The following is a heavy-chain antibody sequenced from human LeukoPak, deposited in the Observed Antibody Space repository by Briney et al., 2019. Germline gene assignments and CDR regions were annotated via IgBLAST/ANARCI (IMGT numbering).Heavy chain of an antibody. Sequence: GGSLRLSCLTSGFTFVNASMSWVRQAPGKGLEWVSYISSSSSTIYYTDSVKGRFTISRDNAKNSLYLQMNSLRAEDTAVYYCALAAAATPIDYWGQGTLVTVSS. D-gene: IGHD6-13*01. CDR1: GFTFVNAS. J-gene: IGHJ4*02. V-gene: IGHV3-48*04. CDR2: ISSSSSTI. CDR3: ALAAAATPIDY.